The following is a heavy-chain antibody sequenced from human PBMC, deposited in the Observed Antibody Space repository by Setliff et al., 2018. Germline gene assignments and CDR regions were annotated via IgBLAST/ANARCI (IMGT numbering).Heavy chain of an antibody. CDR2: INSDGSST. Sequence: GGSLRLSCAASGFTFSSYWMHWVRQAPGKGLVWVSRINSDGSSTSYADSVKGRFTISRDNSKNTVYLEMNNLRADDTAVYYCAGDPPRSDWRLDSWGQGTLVTVSS. J-gene: IGHJ4*02. CDR1: GFTFSSYW. CDR3: AGDPPRSDWRLDS. V-gene: IGHV3-74*01. D-gene: IGHD1-26*01.